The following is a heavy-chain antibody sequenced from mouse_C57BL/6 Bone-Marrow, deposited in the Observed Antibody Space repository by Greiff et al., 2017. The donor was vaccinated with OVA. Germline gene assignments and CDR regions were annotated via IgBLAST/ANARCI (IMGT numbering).Heavy chain of an antibody. V-gene: IGHV1-18*01. CDR2: INPNNGGT. CDR1: GYTFTDYN. J-gene: IGHJ4*01. Sequence: VQLQQSGPELVKPGASVKIPCKASGYTFTDYNMDWVKQSHGKSLEWIGDINPNNGGTIYNQKFKGKATLTVDKSSSTAYMELRSLTSEDTAVYYCARFDYGGDAMDYWGQGTSVTVSS. D-gene: IGHD2-4*01. CDR3: ARFDYGGDAMDY.